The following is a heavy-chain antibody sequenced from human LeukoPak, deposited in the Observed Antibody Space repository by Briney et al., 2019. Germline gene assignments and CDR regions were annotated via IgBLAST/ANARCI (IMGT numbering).Heavy chain of an antibody. CDR1: GFTFSSYG. Sequence: GRSLRLSCAASGFTFSSYGMHWVRQAPGKGLEWVAVISYDGSNKYYADSVKGRFTISRDNSKNTLYLQMNGLRAEDTAVYYCAKILDIVVVPAAIDYWGQGTLVTVSS. D-gene: IGHD2-2*03. V-gene: IGHV3-30*18. J-gene: IGHJ4*02. CDR3: AKILDIVVVPAAIDY. CDR2: ISYDGSNK.